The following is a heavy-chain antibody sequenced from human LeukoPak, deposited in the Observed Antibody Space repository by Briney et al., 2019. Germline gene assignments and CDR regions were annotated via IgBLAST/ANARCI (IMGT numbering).Heavy chain of an antibody. Sequence: GASVKVSCKASGYTFTSYDINWVRQATGQGLEWTGWMNPNSGNTGYAQKFQGRVTITRNTSISTAYMELSSLRSEDTAVYYCARTDIVVVPAAISGTVFYYYYMDVWGKGTTVTVSS. CDR1: GYTFTSYD. J-gene: IGHJ6*03. D-gene: IGHD2-2*02. V-gene: IGHV1-8*03. CDR2: MNPNSGNT. CDR3: ARTDIVVVPAAISGTVFYYYYMDV.